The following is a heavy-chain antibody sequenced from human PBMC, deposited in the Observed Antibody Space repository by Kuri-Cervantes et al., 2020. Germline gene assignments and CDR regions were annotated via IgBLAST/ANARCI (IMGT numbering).Heavy chain of an antibody. Sequence: SQTLSLTCAVYGGSFSGYYWSWIRQPPGKGLEWIGEINHRGSTNYNPSLKSRVTISVDTSKNQFSLKLSSVTAADTAVYYCARGRGSGWTDFDYWGQGTLVTVSS. V-gene: IGHV4-34*01. CDR1: GGSFSGYY. CDR2: INHRGST. J-gene: IGHJ4*02. D-gene: IGHD6-19*01. CDR3: ARGRGSGWTDFDY.